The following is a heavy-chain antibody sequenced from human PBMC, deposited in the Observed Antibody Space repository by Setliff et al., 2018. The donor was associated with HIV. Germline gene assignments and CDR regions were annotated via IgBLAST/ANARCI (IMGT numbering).Heavy chain of an antibody. Sequence: TSETLSLTCTVSGGSISTYYWSWIRQPPGKGLEWIGSIYFTGSSDNNPSLKSRVTLSVDTSKHQFSLKLSSVTAADTAIYYCASSFVIGLVPYWGQGTLVTVSS. CDR3: ASSFVIGLVPY. D-gene: IGHD3-16*02. CDR2: IYFTGSS. J-gene: IGHJ4*02. V-gene: IGHV4-59*08. CDR1: GGSISTYY.